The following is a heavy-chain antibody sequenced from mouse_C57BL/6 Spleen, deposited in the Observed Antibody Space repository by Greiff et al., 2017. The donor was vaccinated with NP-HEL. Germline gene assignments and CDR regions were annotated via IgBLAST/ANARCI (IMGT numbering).Heavy chain of an antibody. Sequence: QVQLQQPGAELVMPGASVKLSCKASGYTFTSYWMHWVKQRPGQGLEWIGEIDPSDSYTNYNQKFKGKSTLTVDKSSSTAYMQLSSLTSEDSAVYYCAITGPPWFAYWGQGTLVTVSA. CDR3: AITGPPWFAY. CDR2: IDPSDSYT. V-gene: IGHV1-69*01. D-gene: IGHD4-1*01. J-gene: IGHJ3*01. CDR1: GYTFTSYW.